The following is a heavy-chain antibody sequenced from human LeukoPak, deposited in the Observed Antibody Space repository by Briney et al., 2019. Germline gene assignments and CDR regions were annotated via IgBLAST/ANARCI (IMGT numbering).Heavy chain of an antibody. CDR3: ASGAVVDAFDI. CDR2: IYTSGST. CDR1: GASISSYY. Sequence: SETLSLTCTVSGASISSYYWSWIRQPAGKGLEWIGRIYTSGSTNYNPSLKSRVTMSAGTSKNQFSLKLSSVTAADTAVYFCASGAVVDAFDIWGQGTMVTVSS. J-gene: IGHJ3*02. V-gene: IGHV4-4*07. D-gene: IGHD4-23*01.